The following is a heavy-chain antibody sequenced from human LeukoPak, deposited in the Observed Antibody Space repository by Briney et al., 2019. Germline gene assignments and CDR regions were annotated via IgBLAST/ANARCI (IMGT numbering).Heavy chain of an antibody. CDR2: ISSSSSYI. D-gene: IGHD4-23*01. CDR1: GFTFSSDS. CDR3: ARDYGGNSVYYYYMDI. V-gene: IGHV3-21*01. J-gene: IGHJ6*03. Sequence: GGSLRLSCAASGFTFSSDSMNWVRQAPGKGLEWVSSISSSSSYIYYADSVKGRFTISRDNAKNSLYLQMNSLRAEDTAVYYCARDYGGNSVYYYYMDIWGKGTTVTVSS.